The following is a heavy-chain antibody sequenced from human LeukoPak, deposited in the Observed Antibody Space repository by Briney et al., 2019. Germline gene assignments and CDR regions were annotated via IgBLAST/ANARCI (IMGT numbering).Heavy chain of an antibody. V-gene: IGHV3-21*01. CDR2: ITSSSAYI. J-gene: IGHJ4*02. CDR1: GFSFSGYN. Sequence: GGSLRLSCAASGFSFSGYNMNWVRQAPGKGLEWVSSITSSSAYIYHADSVKGRFTISRDNAKNSLYLQMNSLRAEDTAVYYCARGVEPLAANTLAYWGQGTLVTVSS. CDR3: ARGVEPLAANTLAY. D-gene: IGHD1-14*01.